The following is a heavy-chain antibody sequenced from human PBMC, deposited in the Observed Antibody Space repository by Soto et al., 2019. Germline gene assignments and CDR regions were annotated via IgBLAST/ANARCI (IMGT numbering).Heavy chain of an antibody. V-gene: IGHV4-59*01. D-gene: IGHD3-10*01. CDR1: GGSISSYY. Sequence: PSETLSLTCTVSGGSISSYYWSWIRQPPGKGLEWIGYIYYSGSTNYNPSLKSRVTISVDTSKNQFSLKLSSVTAADTAVYYCARVNSLTMVRGVGFDYWGQGTLVTVS. J-gene: IGHJ4*02. CDR3: ARVNSLTMVRGVGFDY. CDR2: IYYSGST.